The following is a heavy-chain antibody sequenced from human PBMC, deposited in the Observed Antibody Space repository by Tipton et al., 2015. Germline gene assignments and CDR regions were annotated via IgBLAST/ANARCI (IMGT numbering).Heavy chain of an antibody. D-gene: IGHD2-8*01. CDR2: ISHSGNT. Sequence: TLSLTCAVSAYSISSDYYWGWIRQPPGKGLEWIGSISHSGNTYYNPSLKSRVTMSRDTSKNQFSLRVRSVTAADTAVYYCARLTVMVSGPPDYWGQGILVTVSS. CDR3: ARLTVMVSGPPDY. V-gene: IGHV4-38-2*01. J-gene: IGHJ4*02. CDR1: AYSISSDYY.